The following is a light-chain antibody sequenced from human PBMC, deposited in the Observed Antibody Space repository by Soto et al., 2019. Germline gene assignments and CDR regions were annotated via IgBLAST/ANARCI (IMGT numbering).Light chain of an antibody. CDR2: GAS. Sequence: EVVLTQSPGTLSLSPGERASLSCRTSQSISSTYLAWYQQKPGQAPRLLIYGASRRATGISDRFSGSGSGTDFTLTITRLEPEDFAVYYCQRFVRSLYTFGQGTKLEIK. J-gene: IGKJ2*01. CDR1: QSISSTY. CDR3: QRFVRSLYT. V-gene: IGKV3-20*01.